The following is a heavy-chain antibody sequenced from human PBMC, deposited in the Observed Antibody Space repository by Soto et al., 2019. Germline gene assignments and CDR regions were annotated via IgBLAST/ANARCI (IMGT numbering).Heavy chain of an antibody. Sequence: PSETLSLTFAVCGYSISSGYYWCWIRQPPGKGLEWIGSIYHSGSAYYNPSLKSRVTISVDTSKNQFSLKLSSVTAEGTAVYSCARVKLAGSGGFDYWAQGTLVTVYS. D-gene: IGHD6-25*01. CDR1: GYSISSGYY. CDR3: ARVKLAGSGGFDY. CDR2: IYHSGSA. V-gene: IGHV4-38-2*01. J-gene: IGHJ4*02.